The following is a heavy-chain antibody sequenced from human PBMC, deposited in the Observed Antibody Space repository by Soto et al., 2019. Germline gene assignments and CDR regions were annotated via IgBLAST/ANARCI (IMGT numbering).Heavy chain of an antibody. CDR1: GFTFSSYW. J-gene: IGHJ6*02. Sequence: GGSLRLSCAASGFTFSSYWMSWVRQAPGKGLEWVANIKQDGSEKYYVDSVKGRFTISRDNAKNSLYLQMNSLRAEDTAVYYCARRGPCSGGSCYWPYSYYGMDVWGQGTTVTVSS. CDR3: ARRGPCSGGSCYWPYSYYGMDV. D-gene: IGHD2-15*01. V-gene: IGHV3-7*01. CDR2: IKQDGSEK.